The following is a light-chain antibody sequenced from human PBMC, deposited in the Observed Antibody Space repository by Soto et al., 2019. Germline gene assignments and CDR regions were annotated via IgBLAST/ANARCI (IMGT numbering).Light chain of an antibody. V-gene: IGKV1-27*01. CDR1: QGISNY. Sequence: DIQMTQSPSSLSASVGDRVTITCRASQGISNYLAWYQQIPGKVPKLLLSAASTLQSGVPSRFSGSGSGTEFTLTISSLQPEDVATYYCQKYTNVPAFGGGTKVEIK. CDR2: AAS. CDR3: QKYTNVPA. J-gene: IGKJ4*01.